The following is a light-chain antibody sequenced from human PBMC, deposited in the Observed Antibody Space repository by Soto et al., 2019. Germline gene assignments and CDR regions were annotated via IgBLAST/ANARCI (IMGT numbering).Light chain of an antibody. J-gene: IGLJ3*02. CDR2: EGS. CDR1: SSDVGSYNL. CDR3: CSYAGSRGWV. V-gene: IGLV2-23*01. Sequence: QSALTQPASMSGSPGQSITISCTGTSSDVGSYNLVSWYQQHPGKAPKFMIYEGSKRPSGVSNRFSGSKSGNTASLTISGLQAEDEADYYCCSYAGSRGWVFGGGTKLTVL.